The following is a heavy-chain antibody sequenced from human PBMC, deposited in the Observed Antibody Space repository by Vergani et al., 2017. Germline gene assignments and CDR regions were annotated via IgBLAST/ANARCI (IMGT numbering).Heavy chain of an antibody. CDR1: GGSISSYY. V-gene: IGHV4-59*01. Sequence: QVQLQESGPGLVKPSETLSLTCTVSGGSISSYYWSWIRQPPGKGLEWIGYIYYSGSTNYNPSLKSRVTISVDTSKNQFSLKLSSVTAADTAVYYCARALGGSYYGWFDPWGQGTLVTVSS. CDR2: IYYSGST. CDR3: ARALGGSYYGWFDP. D-gene: IGHD1-26*01. J-gene: IGHJ5*02.